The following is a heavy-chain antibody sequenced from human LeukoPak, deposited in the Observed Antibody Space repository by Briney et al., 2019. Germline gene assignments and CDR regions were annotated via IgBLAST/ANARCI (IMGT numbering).Heavy chain of an antibody. CDR1: GGSFSGYY. J-gene: IGHJ4*02. D-gene: IGHD6-19*01. CDR2: INHSGST. Sequence: PSETLSLTCAVYGGSFSGYYWSWIRQPPGKGLEWIGEINHSGSTNYNPSLKSRVTISVDTSKNQFSLKLSSVTAADTAVYYCARGQGMYSSGWYCPFDYWGQGTLVTVSS. V-gene: IGHV4-34*01. CDR3: ARGQGMYSSGWYCPFDY.